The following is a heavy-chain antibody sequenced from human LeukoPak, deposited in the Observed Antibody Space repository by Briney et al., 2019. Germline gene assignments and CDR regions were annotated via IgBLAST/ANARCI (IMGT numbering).Heavy chain of an antibody. CDR3: ARDTAMVTYWFDP. V-gene: IGHV1-2*02. D-gene: IGHD5-18*01. CDR2: INPNSGAT. J-gene: IGHJ5*02. CDR1: TYTFTGYY. Sequence: ASVKVSCKASTYTFTGYYMHWVRQAPGQGLEWMGWINPNSGATNYAQRFQGRVTMTRDTSISTGYMELSRLGSDDTAVYYCARDTAMVTYWFDPWGQGTLVTVSS.